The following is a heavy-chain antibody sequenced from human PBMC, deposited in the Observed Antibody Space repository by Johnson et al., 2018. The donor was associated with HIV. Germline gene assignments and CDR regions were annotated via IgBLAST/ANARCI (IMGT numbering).Heavy chain of an antibody. CDR2: ISFDGSNE. CDR1: GFTLSNYG. CDR3: ARAGWLQSRVDAFDI. V-gene: IGHV3-30*03. D-gene: IGHD5-24*01. J-gene: IGHJ3*02. Sequence: QVQLVESGGGVVQPGRSLRLSCAASGFTLSNYGIHWVRQAPGKGLEWVAVISFDGSNEYYADSVKGRFTISRDNSKNTLYLQMNSLRVEDTAVYYCARAGWLQSRVDAFDIWGQGTMVTVSS.